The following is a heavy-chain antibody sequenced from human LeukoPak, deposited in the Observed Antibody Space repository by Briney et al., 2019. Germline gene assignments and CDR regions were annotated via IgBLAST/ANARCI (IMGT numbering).Heavy chain of an antibody. CDR2: INHSGST. D-gene: IGHD2-2*02. CDR3: ARGRYCSSTSCYTEGYYYYGMDV. V-gene: IGHV4-34*01. Sequence: PSETLSLTCAVYGGSFSGYYWSWIRQPPGKGLEWIGEINHSGSTNYNPSLKSRVTISVDTSKNQFSLKLSSVTAADTAVYYCARGRYCSSTSCYTEGYYYYGMDVWGQGTTVTVSS. J-gene: IGHJ6*02. CDR1: GGSFSGYY.